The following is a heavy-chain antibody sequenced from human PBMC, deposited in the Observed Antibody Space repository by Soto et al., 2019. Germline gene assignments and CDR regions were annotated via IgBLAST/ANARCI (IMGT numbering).Heavy chain of an antibody. Sequence: QVQLVQSGAEVKKPGSSVKVSCKASGGTFSSYAISWVRQAPGQGLEWMGGIIPIFSTANYAQKFQGRVTITADESTSTAYMELSSLRSEDTAVYYCAREGESGYSSGWAFDYWGQGTLVTVSS. CDR3: AREGESGYSSGWAFDY. CDR2: IIPIFSTA. CDR1: GGTFSSYA. J-gene: IGHJ4*02. D-gene: IGHD6-19*01. V-gene: IGHV1-69*01.